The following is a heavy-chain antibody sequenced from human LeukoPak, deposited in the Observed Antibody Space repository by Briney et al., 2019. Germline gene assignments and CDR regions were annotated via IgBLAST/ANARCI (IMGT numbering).Heavy chain of an antibody. CDR2: MIVSGST. Sequence: GGSLRLSCVASGFTFSDYSTNWVRQAPGKGLEWISYMIVSGSTYYADSVKGRFTISRDSAKNSLYLQMNSLRTEDTAVYYCARAPRDYGDFDYWGRGTLVTVSS. CDR1: GFTFSDYS. J-gene: IGHJ4*02. D-gene: IGHD3-16*01. CDR3: ARAPRDYGDFDY. V-gene: IGHV3-48*01.